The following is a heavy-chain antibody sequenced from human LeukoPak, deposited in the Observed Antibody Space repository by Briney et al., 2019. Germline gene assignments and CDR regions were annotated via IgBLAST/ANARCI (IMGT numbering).Heavy chain of an antibody. CDR1: GFTFSSYW. CDR2: ISIDGSST. V-gene: IGHV3-74*01. Sequence: GGSLRLSCVASGFTFSSYWMHWVRQAPGKGLVYVSRISIDGSSTSYADSVKGRFTISRDNSENTLYLQMNSLRAEDTAVYYCVRDDDRPDNGLDYWGQGTLVTVSS. D-gene: IGHD3-22*01. J-gene: IGHJ4*02. CDR3: VRDDDRPDNGLDY.